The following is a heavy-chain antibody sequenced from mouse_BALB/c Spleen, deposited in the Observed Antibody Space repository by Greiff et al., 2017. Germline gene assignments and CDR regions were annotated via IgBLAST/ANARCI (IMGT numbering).Heavy chain of an antibody. D-gene: IGHD1-1*01. CDR1: GFTFSSYT. Sequence: LVESGGGLVQPGGSLKLSCAASGFTFSSYTMSWVRQTPEKRLEWVAYISNGGGSTYYPDTVKGRFTISRDNAKNTLYLQMSSLKSEDTAMYYCARLGITTVVTDWYFDVWGAGTTVTVSS. CDR3: ARLGITTVVTDWYFDV. CDR2: ISNGGGST. J-gene: IGHJ1*01. V-gene: IGHV5-12-2*01.